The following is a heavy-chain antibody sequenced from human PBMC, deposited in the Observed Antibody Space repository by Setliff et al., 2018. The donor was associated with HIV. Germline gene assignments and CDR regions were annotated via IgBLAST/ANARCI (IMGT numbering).Heavy chain of an antibody. V-gene: IGHV3-48*04. Sequence: PGGSLRLSCAASGFTFSSYSMNWVRQAPGKGLEWVSYISSSSDMKYYADSVKGRFTISRDNVKNSLHLQMNSLRAEDTAVYYCARDVWFEDLEVDSWGQGTLVTVSS. CDR3: ARDVWFEDLEVDS. CDR1: GFTFSSYS. CDR2: ISSSSDMK. D-gene: IGHD3-10*01. J-gene: IGHJ4*02.